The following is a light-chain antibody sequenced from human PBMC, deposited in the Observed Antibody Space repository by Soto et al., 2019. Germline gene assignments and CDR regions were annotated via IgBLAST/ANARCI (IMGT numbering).Light chain of an antibody. J-gene: IGKJ5*01. V-gene: IGKV3-11*01. CDR3: QQRSKWFLT. Sequence: IVLTQSPATLSLSPGKRATLSCRASQNISSYLIWYQQKPGQAPRLLIYDVSKRATGIPARFSGSGSGTDFTFTSSSLELQNFAVYLCQQRSKWFLTCGQASRL. CDR1: QNISSY. CDR2: DVS.